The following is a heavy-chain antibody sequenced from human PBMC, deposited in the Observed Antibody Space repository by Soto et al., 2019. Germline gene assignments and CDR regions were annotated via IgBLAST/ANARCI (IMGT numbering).Heavy chain of an antibody. CDR1: GFAFSDFY. V-gene: IGHV3-11*06. CDR3: ARLFRRGDSTFDY. CDR2: LSNFSTYT. J-gene: IGHJ4*02. Sequence: QVQLAQSGGGLVSPGGSLRRSCAASGFAFSDFYMGWIRHVPGRGLEWLAYLSNFSTYTKYAASATSRFTISRDNANNSLSLHIKTLTGVDRGVHYCARLFRRGDSTFDYWGEGDLV. D-gene: IGHD6-13*01.